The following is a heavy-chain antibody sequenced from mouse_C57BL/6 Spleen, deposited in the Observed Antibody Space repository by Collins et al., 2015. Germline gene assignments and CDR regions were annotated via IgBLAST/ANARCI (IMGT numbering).Heavy chain of an antibody. J-gene: IGHJ2*01. V-gene: IGHV9-3*01. CDR2: INTYSGVP. D-gene: IGHD4-1*01. CDR3: ARDWDEALY. CDR1: GYTFTTYG. Sequence: QIQLVQSGPELKKPGETVKISCKASGYTFTTYGMSWVKQAPGKGLKWMGWINTYSGVPTYADDFKGRFAFSLETSASTAYLQINNLKNEDTATYFCARDWDEALYWGQGTTLTVSS.